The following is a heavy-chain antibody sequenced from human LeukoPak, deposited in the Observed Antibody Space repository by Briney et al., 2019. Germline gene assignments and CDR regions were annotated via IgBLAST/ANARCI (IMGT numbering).Heavy chain of an antibody. CDR3: ASLLGTLWSGEYNWFDP. CDR1: GGTFSSYA. Sequence: SVKVSCKASGGTFSSYAISWVRQAPGQGLEWMGGIIPIFGTANYAQTFQGRVTITKDESTSTTYIELSSLRSEDTAVYYCASLLGTLWSGEYNWFDPWGQGTLVTVSS. V-gene: IGHV1-69*05. J-gene: IGHJ5*02. CDR2: IIPIFGTA. D-gene: IGHD3-10*01.